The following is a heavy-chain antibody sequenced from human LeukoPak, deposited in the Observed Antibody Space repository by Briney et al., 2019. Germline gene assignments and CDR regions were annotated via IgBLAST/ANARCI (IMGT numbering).Heavy chain of an antibody. D-gene: IGHD3-3*01. J-gene: IGHJ4*02. CDR3: ATTYYDFWSGYYTGFDY. Sequence: SETLSLTCTVSGDSFSYFYWSWIRQPPGKGLEWIGYIYNSGSTNYNPSLKSRVTISLDTSKNQFSLKLSSVTAADTAVYYCATTYYDFWSGYYTGFDYWGQGTLVTVSS. V-gene: IGHV4-59*12. CDR1: GDSFSYFY. CDR2: IYNSGST.